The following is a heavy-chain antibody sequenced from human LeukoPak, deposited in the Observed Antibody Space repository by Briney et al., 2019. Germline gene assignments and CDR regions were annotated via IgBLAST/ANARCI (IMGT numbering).Heavy chain of an antibody. CDR3: ARHRWIAAHWFDP. CDR2: IYYSGTT. Sequence: SETLSLTCAVSGGSISSYDHYWGWIRQPPGKGLEWIGSIYYSGTTYYNPSLKSRVTISLDTSKNQFSLKLSSVTAADTAVYYCARHRWIAAHWFDPWGQGTLVTVSS. V-gene: IGHV4-39*07. CDR1: GGSISSYDHY. D-gene: IGHD6-6*01. J-gene: IGHJ5*02.